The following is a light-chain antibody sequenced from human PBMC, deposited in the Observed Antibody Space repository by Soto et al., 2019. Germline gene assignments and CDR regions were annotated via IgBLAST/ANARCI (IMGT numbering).Light chain of an antibody. Sequence: EIVLTQFPGALSLSPGERVTLSCRASQTVSNTYLAWYQQKSGQAPKFLIYGASNRATGIPDRFSGSGSGTDFTLTISRLEPEYFAVYYFQQYGALPPTFGGGTKVEIK. J-gene: IGKJ4*01. CDR2: GAS. CDR1: QTVSNTY. V-gene: IGKV3-20*01. CDR3: QQYGALPPT.